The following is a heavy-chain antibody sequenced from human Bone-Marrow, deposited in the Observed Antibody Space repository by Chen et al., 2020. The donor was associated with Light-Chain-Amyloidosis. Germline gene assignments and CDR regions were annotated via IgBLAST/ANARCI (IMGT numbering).Heavy chain of an antibody. J-gene: IGHJ4*02. V-gene: IGHV5-51*01. Sequence: EVQLEQSGPEVKKPGQSLKISCKGPGYTFPNYGIGWVRQMPGKGLEWMGVIYPDDCDGRYSPSFEGQVTISADKSITTAYLQWRSLKASDTAMYYCARRRDGYNFDYWGQGTLVTVSS. CDR2: IYPDDCDG. CDR1: GYTFPNYG. D-gene: IGHD5-12*01. CDR3: ARRRDGYNFDY.